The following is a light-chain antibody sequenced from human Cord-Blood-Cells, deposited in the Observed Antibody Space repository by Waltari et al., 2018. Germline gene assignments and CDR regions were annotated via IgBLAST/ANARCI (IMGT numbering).Light chain of an antibody. V-gene: IGLV2-11*01. CDR3: CSYAGSYTYV. Sequence: QSALTQPRSVSGSPGQSAPISCTGTSSHVGGYNSVSWYQQHPGKAPKLMIYDVSKRPSGVPDRFSGSKSGNTASLTISGLQAEDEADYYCCSYAGSYTYVFGTGTKVTVL. CDR1: SSHVGGYNS. J-gene: IGLJ1*01. CDR2: DVS.